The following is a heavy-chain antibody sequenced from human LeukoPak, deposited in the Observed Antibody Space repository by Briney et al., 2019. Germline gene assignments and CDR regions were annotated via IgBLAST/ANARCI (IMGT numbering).Heavy chain of an antibody. CDR1: GGSISSYY. D-gene: IGHD2-2*01. J-gene: IGHJ3*02. V-gene: IGHV4-59*08. CDR3: ARHRRVYCSSTSCHDAFDI. CDR2: IYYSGST. Sequence: NPSETLSLTCTVSGGSISSYYWSWIRQPPGKGLEWIGYIYYSGSTNYNPSLKSRVTISVDTSKNQFSLKLSSVTAADTAVYYCARHRRVYCSSTSCHDAFDIWGQGTMVTVSS.